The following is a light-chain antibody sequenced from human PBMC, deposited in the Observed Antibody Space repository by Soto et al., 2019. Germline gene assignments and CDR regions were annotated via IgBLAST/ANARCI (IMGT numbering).Light chain of an antibody. CDR1: QSVSSTY. CDR2: GAS. J-gene: IGKJ4*01. V-gene: IGKV3-20*01. CDR3: QQYAGSPLA. Sequence: EIVLTQSPGTLSLSPGERATLSCRASQSVSSTYLAWYQQRPGQAPRLLIYGASGRATSIPDRFSGSGSGTDFTVTIGRLEPEDFPVYYCQQYAGSPLAFGGGTKVEIK.